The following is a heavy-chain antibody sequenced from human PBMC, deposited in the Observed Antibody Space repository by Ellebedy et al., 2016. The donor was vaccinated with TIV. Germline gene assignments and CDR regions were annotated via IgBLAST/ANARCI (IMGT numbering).Heavy chain of an antibody. Sequence: GESLKISXAASGFTFSNYAMNWVRQAPGKGLEWVSVFGGSDGTTYYSDSVKGRFFISRDTSKNTLYLQMNSLRAEDTAVYYCATGAQEYYFDSSAYYRWGQGTRVTVSS. CDR3: ATGAQEYYFDSSAYYR. CDR2: FGGSDGTT. D-gene: IGHD3-22*01. CDR1: GFTFSNYA. V-gene: IGHV3-23*01. J-gene: IGHJ5*02.